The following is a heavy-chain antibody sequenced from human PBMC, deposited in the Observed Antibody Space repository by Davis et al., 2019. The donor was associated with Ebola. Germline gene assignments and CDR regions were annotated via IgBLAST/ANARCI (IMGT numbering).Heavy chain of an antibody. CDR2: ISVTGASR. D-gene: IGHD3-16*01. CDR1: GFTFSNYA. CDR3: AKVGPDHDYVPGAADN. V-gene: IGHV3-23*01. Sequence: GGSLRLSCAASGFTFSNYAMSWVRQAPGKGLEWVSGISVTGASRYYADSVKGRFTISRDNSKNTLYLQMNSLRAEDTALYFGAKVGPDHDYVPGAADNWGQGTLVTVSS. J-gene: IGHJ4*02.